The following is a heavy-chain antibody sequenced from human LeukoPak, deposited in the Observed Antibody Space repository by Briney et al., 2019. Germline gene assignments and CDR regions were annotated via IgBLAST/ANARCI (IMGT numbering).Heavy chain of an antibody. CDR1: GFTFRSYG. Sequence: GSLRLSCAASGFTFRSYGMHWVRQAPGKGLEWVALISHDGGNQYYADSVKGRFTISRGNSKNTLFLQMNSLRAEDTAVYYCAKDRQPGGMGDCWGQGTLVTVSS. CDR3: AKDRQPGGMGDC. D-gene: IGHD2-2*01. J-gene: IGHJ4*02. CDR2: ISHDGGNQ. V-gene: IGHV3-30*18.